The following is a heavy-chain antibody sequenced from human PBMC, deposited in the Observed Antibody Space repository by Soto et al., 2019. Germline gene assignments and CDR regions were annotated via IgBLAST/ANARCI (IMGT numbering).Heavy chain of an antibody. V-gene: IGHV1-3*01. J-gene: IGHJ4*02. Sequence: ASVKVSCKASGYTFTSYAMHWVRQAPGQRLEWMGWINAGNGNTKYSQKFQGRVTITRDTSASTAYMELSSLRSEDTAVYYCARERPYGSGSYRYFDYWGQGTLVTVSS. CDR3: ARERPYGSGSYRYFDY. CDR1: GYTFTSYA. D-gene: IGHD3-10*01. CDR2: INAGNGNT.